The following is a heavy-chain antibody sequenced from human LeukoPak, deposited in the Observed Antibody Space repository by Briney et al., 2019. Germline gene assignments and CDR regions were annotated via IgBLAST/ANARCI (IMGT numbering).Heavy chain of an antibody. J-gene: IGHJ4*02. CDR3: ARGHDYGDYGAFAYYFDY. CDR2: IYSGGNT. V-gene: IGHV3-66*01. CDR1: GFVVSSNY. Sequence: PGGSLRLSRAASGFVVSSNYMSWVRQAPGKGLEWVSVIYSGGNTFYPDSVKGRFTISRDSSKNTAYLQMTSLRAEDTAIYYCARGHDYGDYGAFAYYFDYWGQGTLVTVSS. D-gene: IGHD4-17*01.